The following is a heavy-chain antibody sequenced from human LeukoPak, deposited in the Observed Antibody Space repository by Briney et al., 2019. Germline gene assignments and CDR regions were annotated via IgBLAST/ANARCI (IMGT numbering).Heavy chain of an antibody. Sequence: GGSLRLSCVASGFTFTSYGMSWVRQAPGKRLEWVSGISGSGDATYYADSVKGRFTISRDNSKNTLYLQMNSLRAEETAVYYCAKLRGLSSSSENNWFDPWDQGTLVTVSS. V-gene: IGHV3-23*01. CDR2: ISGSGDAT. J-gene: IGHJ5*02. CDR3: AKLRGLSSSSENNWFDP. D-gene: IGHD6-6*01. CDR1: GFTFTSYG.